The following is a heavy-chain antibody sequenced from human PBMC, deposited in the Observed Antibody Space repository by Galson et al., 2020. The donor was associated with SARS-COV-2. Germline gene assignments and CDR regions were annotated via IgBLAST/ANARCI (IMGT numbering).Heavy chain of an antibody. CDR1: GFTFSNAW. V-gene: IGHV3-15*01. CDR3: TTPVRFLEWLLFGYYGMDV. D-gene: IGHD3-3*01. Sequence: TGGSLRLSCAASGFTFSNAWMSWVRQAPGKGLEWVGSIKSKTDGGTTDYAATVKGRFTISRDDSKNTLYLQMNSLKTEDTAVYYCTTPVRFLEWLLFGYYGMDVWGQGTTVTVSS. CDR2: IKSKTDGGTT. J-gene: IGHJ6*02.